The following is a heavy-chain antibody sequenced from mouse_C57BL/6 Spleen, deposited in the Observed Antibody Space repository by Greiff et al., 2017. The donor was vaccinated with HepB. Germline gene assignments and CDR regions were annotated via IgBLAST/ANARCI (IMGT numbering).Heavy chain of an antibody. CDR1: GFTFSDYG. CDR3: ARVTGTNY. Sequence: VQLKESGGGLVKPGGSLKLSCAASGFTFSDYGMHWVRQAPEKGLERVAYISSGSSTIYYADTVKGRFTISRDNAKNTLFLQMTSLRYEDTAMFYCARVTGTNYWDQGATLTVAS. CDR2: ISSGSSTI. J-gene: IGHJ2*01. V-gene: IGHV5-17*01. D-gene: IGHD2-14*01.